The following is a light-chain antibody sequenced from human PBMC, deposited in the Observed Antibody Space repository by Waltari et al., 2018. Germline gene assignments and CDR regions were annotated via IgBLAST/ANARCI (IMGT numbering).Light chain of an antibody. CDR3: ASWDDGLNGWV. J-gene: IGLJ3*02. Sequence: QSVLTQAPSASGTPGQRVIISCSGSSSNIGNNPVNWYQQVPGTAPKLLILYNNERPSGVPDRLSGSKSGTSASPAISGLQSEDEADYYCASWDDGLNGWVFGGGTRLTVL. CDR1: SSNIGNNP. V-gene: IGLV1-44*01. CDR2: YNN.